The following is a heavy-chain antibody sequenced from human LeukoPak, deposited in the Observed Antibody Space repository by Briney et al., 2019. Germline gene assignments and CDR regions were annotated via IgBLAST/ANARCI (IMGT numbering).Heavy chain of an antibody. CDR1: GYSFTSYW. V-gene: IGHV5-51*01. CDR2: IYPGDSDT. D-gene: IGHD3-9*01. J-gene: IGHJ4*02. Sequence: GESLKVSCKGSGYSFTSYWIGWVRQMPGEGLEWMGIIYPGDSDTRYSPSFQGQVTISADKSISTAYLQWSSLKASDTAMYYCARWGYYDILTGYSRDNYFDYWGQGTLVTVSS. CDR3: ARWGYYDILTGYSRDNYFDY.